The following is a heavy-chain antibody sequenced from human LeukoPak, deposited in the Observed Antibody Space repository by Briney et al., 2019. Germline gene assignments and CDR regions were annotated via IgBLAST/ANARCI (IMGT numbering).Heavy chain of an antibody. Sequence: ASVKVSCKASGYTFTSYDINWVRQATGQGLEWMGWTNPNSGYTGFAQKFQGRVTMTRNTAIDTAYMEMSGLTSEDTAVYYCARGNRLYTSSWSSLAFDIRGQGTMVAVSS. D-gene: IGHD6-13*01. V-gene: IGHV1-8*01. CDR3: ARGNRLYTSSWSSLAFDI. J-gene: IGHJ3*02. CDR2: TNPNSGYT. CDR1: GYTFTSYD.